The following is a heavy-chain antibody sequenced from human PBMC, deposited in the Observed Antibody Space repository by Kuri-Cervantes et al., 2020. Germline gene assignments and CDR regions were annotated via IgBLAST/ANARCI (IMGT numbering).Heavy chain of an antibody. D-gene: IGHD5-18*01. J-gene: IGHJ4*02. CDR1: GGSISSYY. Sequence: ESLKISCTVSGGSISSYYWSWIRQPPGKGLEWIGYIYYSGSTNYNPSLKSRVTISVDTSKNQFSLKLSSVTAADTAVYYCARDQEVAWIQLVYWGQGTLVTVSS. V-gene: IGHV4-59*01. CDR2: IYYSGST. CDR3: ARDQEVAWIQLVY.